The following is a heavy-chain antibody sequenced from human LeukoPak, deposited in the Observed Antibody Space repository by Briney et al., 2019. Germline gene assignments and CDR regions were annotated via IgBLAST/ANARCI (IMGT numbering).Heavy chain of an antibody. Sequence: SGTLSLTCAVSGGSISSSNWWSWVRQPPGKGLEWIGEIYHSGSTNYNPSLKSRVTISVDKSKNQFSLELSSVTAADTAVYYCLTMVRGVIIGTPHYWGQGTLVTVSS. CDR1: GGSISSSNW. D-gene: IGHD3-10*01. CDR3: LTMVRGVIIGTPHY. CDR2: IYHSGST. V-gene: IGHV4-4*02. J-gene: IGHJ4*02.